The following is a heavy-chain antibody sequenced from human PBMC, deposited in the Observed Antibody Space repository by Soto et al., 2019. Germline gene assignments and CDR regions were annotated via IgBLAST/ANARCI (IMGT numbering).Heavy chain of an antibody. V-gene: IGHV3-7*01. CDR1: GFPFSIYW. J-gene: IGHJ4*02. CDR3: ARAYIAGHVDY. Sequence: GGSLRLSCAASGFPFSIYWMSLVRQSPGKGLEWVANIKQDGSEKYYVDSVKGRFTISRDNAKNSLYLQMNSLRAEDTAVYYCARAYIAGHVDYSGQGTRVTVSS. D-gene: IGHD6-13*01. CDR2: IKQDGSEK.